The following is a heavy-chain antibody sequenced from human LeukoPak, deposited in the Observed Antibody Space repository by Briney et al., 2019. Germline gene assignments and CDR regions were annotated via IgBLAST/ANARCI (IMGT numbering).Heavy chain of an antibody. Sequence: PGGSLRLSCAASGFTFTSYGMHWVRQSPGKGLEWVAVIWYDGSSKYYADSVKGRFTISRDNSKNTLYLQMNSLRAEDTAVYYCARDFSPFYYDSSGYYNYWGQGTLVTVSS. D-gene: IGHD3-22*01. CDR1: GFTFTSYG. J-gene: IGHJ4*02. V-gene: IGHV3-33*01. CDR3: ARDFSPFYYDSSGYYNY. CDR2: IWYDGSSK.